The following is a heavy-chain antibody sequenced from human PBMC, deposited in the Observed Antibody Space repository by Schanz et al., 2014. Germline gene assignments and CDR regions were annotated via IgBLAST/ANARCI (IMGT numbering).Heavy chain of an antibody. J-gene: IGHJ4*02. CDR2: IWSDGTNE. CDR3: ARIGGSVFDY. V-gene: IGHV3-33*01. CDR1: GFTFSSYD. Sequence: VQLVESGGGLVQPGRSLRLSCVASGFTFSSYDVFWVRQAPGKGLEWVAVIWSDGTNEYYADSVKGRFTISGDSSKYTVYLQMNSLRAEDTAVYYCARIGGSVFDYWAQGTLVTVSS. D-gene: IGHD3-10*01.